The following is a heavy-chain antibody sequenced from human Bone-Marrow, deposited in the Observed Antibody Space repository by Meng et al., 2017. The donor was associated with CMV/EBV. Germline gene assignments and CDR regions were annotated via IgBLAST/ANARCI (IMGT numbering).Heavy chain of an antibody. CDR1: GYTFTSYD. CDR2: MNPNSGNT. J-gene: IGHJ4*02. D-gene: IGHD1-26*01. CDR3: ARLEWERLRFDY. Sequence: ASVKVSCKASGYTFTSYDINWVRQATGQGLEWMGWMNPNSGNTGYAQKFQGRVTITRNTSISTAYMELSSLRSEDTAVYYCARLEWERLRFDYWGQGTLVTVSS. V-gene: IGHV1-8*03.